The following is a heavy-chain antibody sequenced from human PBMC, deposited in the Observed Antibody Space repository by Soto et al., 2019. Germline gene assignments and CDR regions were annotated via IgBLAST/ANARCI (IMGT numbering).Heavy chain of an antibody. CDR3: ARVSGSYYYGMDV. CDR1: GVSTSNHY. V-gene: IGHV4-59*11. CDR2: IYYRGTT. J-gene: IGHJ6*02. Sequence: PSETLSLTCSVSGVSTSNHYWTWIRKPPGQGPEWIGCIYYRGTTNYNPSLKSRVTISVDKSKNQFSLKLSSVTAADTAVYYCARVSGSYYYGMDVWGQGTTVTVSS. D-gene: IGHD1-26*01.